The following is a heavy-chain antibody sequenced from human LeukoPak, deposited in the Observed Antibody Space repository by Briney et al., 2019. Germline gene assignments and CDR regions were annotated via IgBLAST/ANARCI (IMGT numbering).Heavy chain of an antibody. Sequence: SGGSLRLSCAASGFTFSSYGMHWVRQAPGKGLVWVAFISFDGSKNYHADSVRGRFTISRDNSKNTLYLQTNSLRAEDTAVYYCTKEGADYSNYGAAFDIWGQGTVVTVSS. CDR1: GFTFSSYG. CDR3: TKEGADYSNYGAAFDI. CDR2: ISFDGSKN. V-gene: IGHV3-30*02. J-gene: IGHJ3*02. D-gene: IGHD4-11*01.